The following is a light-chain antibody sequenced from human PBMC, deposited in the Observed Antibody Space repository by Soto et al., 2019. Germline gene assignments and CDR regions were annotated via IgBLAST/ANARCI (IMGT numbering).Light chain of an antibody. CDR3: NSYTTSSTLV. J-gene: IGLJ1*01. Sequence: QSVLTQPASVSGSPGQSITISCTGTSSDVGTYKYVSWYQQHPGKAPKLMIYDVSNRPSGVSNRFSGSKSGSTASLTISGLQAEDEADYYCNSYTTSSTLVFGTGTKVTVL. CDR1: SSDVGTYKY. CDR2: DVS. V-gene: IGLV2-14*03.